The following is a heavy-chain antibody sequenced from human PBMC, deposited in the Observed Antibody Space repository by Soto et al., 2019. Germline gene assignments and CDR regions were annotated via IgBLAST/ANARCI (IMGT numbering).Heavy chain of an antibody. CDR1: GGSISSGDYY. J-gene: IGHJ5*02. Sequence: QVQLQESGPGLVKPSQTLSLTCTVSGGSISSGDYYWSWIRQPPGKGLEWIGYIYYSGSTYYNPSLTSRVTISVDTSKNQFSLKLSSVTAADTAVYYCARSGYSYGYLGGFDPWGQGTLVTVSS. CDR2: IYYSGST. D-gene: IGHD5-18*01. CDR3: ARSGYSYGYLGGFDP. V-gene: IGHV4-30-4*01.